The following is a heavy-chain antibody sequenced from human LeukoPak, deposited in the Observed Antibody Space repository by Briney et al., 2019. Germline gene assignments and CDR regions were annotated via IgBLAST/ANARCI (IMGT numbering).Heavy chain of an antibody. D-gene: IGHD6-19*01. CDR3: ARVKEVAVAGDRIAYYYYGMDV. J-gene: IGHJ6*02. Sequence: GRSLRLSCAASGFTFNSYAMHWVRQAPGKGLEWVAVISYDGSNKYYADSVKGRFTISRDNSKNTLYLQMNSLRAEDTAVYYCARVKEVAVAGDRIAYYYYGMDVWGQGTTVTVSS. CDR1: GFTFNSYA. CDR2: ISYDGSNK. V-gene: IGHV3-30*04.